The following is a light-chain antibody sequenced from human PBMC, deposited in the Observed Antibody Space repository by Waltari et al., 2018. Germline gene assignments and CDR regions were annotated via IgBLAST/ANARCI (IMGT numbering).Light chain of an antibody. CDR3: QSADGSGAYRA. V-gene: IGLV3-25*03. CDR1: ALPKHH. J-gene: IGLJ2*01. Sequence: SYRLTPPPSVSVPPGQTARITCSGHALPKHHSYWYQQKAAQAPVLVIYKDTERASGIPERFSGSSSGTIVTLTIRGAQAEDEADYYCQSADGSGAYRAFGGGTKLTVL. CDR2: KDT.